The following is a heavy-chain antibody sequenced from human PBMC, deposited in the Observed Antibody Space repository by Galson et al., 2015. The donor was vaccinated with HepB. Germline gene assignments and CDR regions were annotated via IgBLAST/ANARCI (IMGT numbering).Heavy chain of an antibody. CDR3: TTQGQDNWNGDYFDC. D-gene: IGHD1-1*01. CDR1: GFTFSNAW. V-gene: IGHV3-15*01. J-gene: IGHJ4*02. Sequence: SLRLSCAASGFTFSNAWMHWVRQAPGKGLEWVGRIRSKTDGGTTDYAAPVKGRITISRDDSANTLYLQINSLKTEDTAVFYCTTQGQDNWNGDYFDCWGQGTLVTVSS. CDR2: IRSKTDGGTT.